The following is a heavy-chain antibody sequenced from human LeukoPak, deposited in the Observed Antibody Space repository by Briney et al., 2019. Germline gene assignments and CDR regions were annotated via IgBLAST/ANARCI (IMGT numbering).Heavy chain of an antibody. V-gene: IGHV4-39*01. D-gene: IGHD6-6*01. CDR3: AREAFLHPTIAGRPPAYGMDV. CDR1: GGSISSSSYY. Sequence: PSETLSLTCTVSGGSISSSSYYWGWIRQPPGKGLEWIGSIYYSGSTYYNPSLKSRVTISVDTSKNQFSLKLSSVTAADTAVYYCAREAFLHPTIAGRPPAYGMDVWGQGTTVTVSS. CDR2: IYYSGST. J-gene: IGHJ6*02.